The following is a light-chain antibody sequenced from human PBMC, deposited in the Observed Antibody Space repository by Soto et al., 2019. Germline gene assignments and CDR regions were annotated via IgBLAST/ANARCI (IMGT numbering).Light chain of an antibody. Sequence: DIQMTQSPSSLSASVGDRVTITCRASQVISSWLAWFQQKPGKAPNLLISAASTLQSGVPSRFSGSGSETEFTLTITSLQPEDSATYYCQQRNSYPRTFGQGTKVEIK. CDR3: QQRNSYPRT. J-gene: IGKJ2*01. CDR2: AAS. V-gene: IGKV1-12*01. CDR1: QVISSW.